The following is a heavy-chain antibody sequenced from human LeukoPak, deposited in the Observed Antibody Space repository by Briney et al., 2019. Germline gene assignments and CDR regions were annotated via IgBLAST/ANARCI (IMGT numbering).Heavy chain of an antibody. CDR3: STMVYDYWSGYYVADY. V-gene: IGHV3-15*01. CDR1: GFTFTNAW. Sequence: PGGSLRLSCAASGFTFTNAWMNWVRQAPGRGLEWVGRIKSKTDGGTTDYAAPVKGRFTISRDDSKHTVYLQMNNLKTDDTAVYYCSTMVYDYWSGYYVADYWGQGTLVTVSS. CDR2: IKSKTDGGTT. J-gene: IGHJ4*02. D-gene: IGHD3-3*01.